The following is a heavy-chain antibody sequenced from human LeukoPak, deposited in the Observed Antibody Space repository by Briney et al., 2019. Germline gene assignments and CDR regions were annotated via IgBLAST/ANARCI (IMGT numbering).Heavy chain of an antibody. CDR3: ARVVGSSGLDAFDI. CDR2: IYYSGRT. Sequence: SETLSLTCAVSGGSIFSNSYYWGWTRQPPEKGLEWIGSIYYSGRTYYNPSLKSRVTISVDTSKNQFSLKLSSVTAADTAVYYCARVVGSSGLDAFDIWGQGTMVTVSS. D-gene: IGHD3-22*01. J-gene: IGHJ3*02. CDR1: GGSIFSNSYY. V-gene: IGHV4-39*07.